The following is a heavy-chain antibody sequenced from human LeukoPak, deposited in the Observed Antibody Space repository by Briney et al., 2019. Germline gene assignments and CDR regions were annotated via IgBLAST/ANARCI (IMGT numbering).Heavy chain of an antibody. V-gene: IGHV1-46*01. D-gene: IGHD6-25*01. CDR3: ARAPRSSGYPGVLNNWFDP. J-gene: IGHJ5*02. CDR2: INPSGGST. CDR1: GYTFTSYY. Sequence: GASVKVSCKASGYTFTSYYMHWVRQAPGQGLEWMGIINPSGGSTSYAQKFQGRVTIIADESTSTAYMELSSLRSEDTAVYYCARAPRSSGYPGVLNNWFDPWGQGTLVTVSS.